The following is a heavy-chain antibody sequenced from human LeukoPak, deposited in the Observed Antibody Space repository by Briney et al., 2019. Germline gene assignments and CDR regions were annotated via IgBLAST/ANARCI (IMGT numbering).Heavy chain of an antibody. V-gene: IGHV3-30*02. Sequence: GGSLRLSCAASGFTFSSYGMHWVRQAPGKGLEWVAFIRYDGSNKYYADSVKGRFTISRDNSKNTLYLQMNSLRAEDTAVYYCAKDQGDYDFWSGYYIDYWGQGTLVTVSS. D-gene: IGHD3-3*01. CDR2: IRYDGSNK. CDR1: GFTFSSYG. CDR3: AKDQGDYDFWSGYYIDY. J-gene: IGHJ4*02.